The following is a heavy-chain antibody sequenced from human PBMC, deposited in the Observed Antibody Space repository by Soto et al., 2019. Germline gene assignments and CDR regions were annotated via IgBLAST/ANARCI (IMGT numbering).Heavy chain of an antibody. J-gene: IGHJ4*02. D-gene: IGHD6-6*01. CDR3: ARVSGFSSSSWDH. V-gene: IGHV3-53*01. CDR2: INSDGRT. Sequence: PGGSLRLSCAASVFSVSDYYMSWVRQAPGKGQQWVSFINSDGRTYYADSAKGRFTISTDNSENTLYLQMNSLRIEDTAVYYCARVSGFSSSSWDHWGQGTLVTVSS. CDR1: VFSVSDYY.